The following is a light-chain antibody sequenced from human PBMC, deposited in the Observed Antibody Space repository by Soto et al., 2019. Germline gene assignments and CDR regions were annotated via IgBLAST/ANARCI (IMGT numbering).Light chain of an antibody. CDR3: HQTATNPWT. Sequence: DIHTPPPPSSLSASVGDSVTITWXASQDIGADLGWYQRKPGKAPNLLIHEASSLHSGVPSTFGGSGSGTDFALTISSLQPEDFATYYCHQTATNPWTFAQGTKVDIK. CDR1: QDIGAD. J-gene: IGKJ1*01. V-gene: IGKV1-39*01. CDR2: EAS.